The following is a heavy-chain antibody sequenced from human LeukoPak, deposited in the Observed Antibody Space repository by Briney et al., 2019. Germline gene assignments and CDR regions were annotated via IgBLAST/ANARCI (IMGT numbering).Heavy chain of an antibody. Sequence: GGSLRLSCAASGFTFSDYYMSWIRQAPGKGLEWVSYISSSGSTIYYADSVKGRFTISRDNAKNSLYLQMNSLRAEDTAMYYCARQYYTRGATTTDAFDIWGQGTMVTVSS. J-gene: IGHJ3*02. CDR1: GFTFSDYY. CDR2: ISSSGSTI. CDR3: ARQYYTRGATTTDAFDI. D-gene: IGHD1-26*01. V-gene: IGHV3-11*04.